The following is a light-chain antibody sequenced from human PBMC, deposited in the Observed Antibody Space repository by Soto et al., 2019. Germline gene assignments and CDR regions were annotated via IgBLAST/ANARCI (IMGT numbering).Light chain of an antibody. V-gene: IGKV3-15*01. Sequence: EIVMTQSPATLSVSPGERATLSCRASQSVNSHLAWYQQKPGQAPRLLIYGASTRATGIPARFSGSGSGTEFTLAISSLQSEDLAVYHCQQYNKWPQTFGQGTKVDIK. CDR1: QSVNSH. CDR2: GAS. J-gene: IGKJ1*01. CDR3: QQYNKWPQT.